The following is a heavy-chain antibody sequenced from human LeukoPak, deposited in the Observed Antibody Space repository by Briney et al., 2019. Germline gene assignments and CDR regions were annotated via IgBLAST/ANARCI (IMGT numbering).Heavy chain of an antibody. CDR2: IWYDGSNK. V-gene: IGHV3-33*01. D-gene: IGHD2-15*01. CDR1: GFTFSSYG. Sequence: PGRSLRLSCAASGFTFSSYGMHWVRQAPGKGLEWVAVIWYDGSNKYYADSVKGRFTISRDNSKNTLYLQMNSLRAEDTAVYYCAREEVVVAAILASYYGMDVWGKGTTVTVSS. CDR3: AREEVVVAAILASYYGMDV. J-gene: IGHJ6*04.